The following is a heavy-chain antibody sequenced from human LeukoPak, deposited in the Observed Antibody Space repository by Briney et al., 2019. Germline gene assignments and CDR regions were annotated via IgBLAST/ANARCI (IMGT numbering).Heavy chain of an antibody. J-gene: IGHJ4*02. Sequence: PGGSLRLSCAASGFTFSSYAMSWVRQAPGKGLEWVSAISGGGGSTYYADSVKGRFTISRDNSKNTLYLQMNSLRAEDTAVYYCAKDVGSGWYYFDYWGQGTLVTVSS. D-gene: IGHD6-19*01. CDR2: ISGGGGST. CDR3: AKDVGSGWYYFDY. V-gene: IGHV3-23*01. CDR1: GFTFSSYA.